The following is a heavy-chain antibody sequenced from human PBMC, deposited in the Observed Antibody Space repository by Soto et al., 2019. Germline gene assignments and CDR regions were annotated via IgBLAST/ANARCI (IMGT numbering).Heavy chain of an antibody. CDR3: AGWFRKYDSSGYYYEGEWFDP. V-gene: IGHV4-34*01. D-gene: IGHD3-22*01. Sequence: SETLSLTYAVYGGSFSGYYWSWIRQPPGKGLEWIGEINHSGSTNYNPSLKSRVTISVDTSKNQFSLKLSSVTAADTAVYYCAGWFRKYDSSGYYYEGEWFDPWGQGTLVTVSS. J-gene: IGHJ5*02. CDR2: INHSGST. CDR1: GGSFSGYY.